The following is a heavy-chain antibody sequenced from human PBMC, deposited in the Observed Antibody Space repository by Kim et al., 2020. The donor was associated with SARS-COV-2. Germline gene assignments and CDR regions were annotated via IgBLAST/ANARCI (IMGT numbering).Heavy chain of an antibody. CDR3: LGGFYFDY. D-gene: IGHD3-16*01. J-gene: IGHJ4*02. Sequence: GNGHTIYSQKFQCRVTFTTDTSASTAYMELSFLRSEDSAVYYCLGGFYFDYWGQGTLVTVSS. CDR2: GNGHT. V-gene: IGHV1-3*01.